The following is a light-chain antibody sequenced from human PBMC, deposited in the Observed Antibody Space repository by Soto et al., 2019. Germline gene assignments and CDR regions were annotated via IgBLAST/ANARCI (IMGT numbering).Light chain of an antibody. CDR3: QQSYSTPRT. Sequence: DIQLTQSPLSLSASVGDRVTITCRASQSISAYLNWYQQKPGKAPNLLIYAASSLQSGVPSRFSGSGSGTDFTLTISSLHPEDFATYYCQQSYSTPRTFGGGTKVEIK. CDR2: AAS. CDR1: QSISAY. J-gene: IGKJ4*01. V-gene: IGKV1-39*01.